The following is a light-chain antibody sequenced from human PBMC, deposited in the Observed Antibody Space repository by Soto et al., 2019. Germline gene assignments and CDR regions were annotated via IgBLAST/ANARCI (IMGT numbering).Light chain of an antibody. J-gene: IGKJ4*01. V-gene: IGKV1-9*01. CDR3: KQLFDYPLT. CDR2: TAS. CDR1: QDIRSY. Sequence: DIQLTQSPTFLSASVGDRVTISCRASQDIRSYLVWYQRKTGKASKLLIYTASTLQSGVPTRISGGGSGTKFTLTVSTLQHYDLAIYYCKQLFDYPLTFGGGTEVEIK.